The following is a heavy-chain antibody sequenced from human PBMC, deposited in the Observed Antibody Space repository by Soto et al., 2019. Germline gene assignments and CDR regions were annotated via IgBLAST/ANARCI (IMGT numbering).Heavy chain of an antibody. CDR1: GGTFSSYA. V-gene: IGHV1-69*13. Sequence: ASVKVSCKASGGTFSSYAISWVRQAPGQGLEWMGGIIPIFGTANYAQKFQGRVTITADESTSTAYMELSSLRSEDTAVYYCASEFFIAVAGTRWFDPWGQGTLVTVSS. CDR2: IIPIFGTA. J-gene: IGHJ5*02. CDR3: ASEFFIAVAGTRWFDP. D-gene: IGHD6-19*01.